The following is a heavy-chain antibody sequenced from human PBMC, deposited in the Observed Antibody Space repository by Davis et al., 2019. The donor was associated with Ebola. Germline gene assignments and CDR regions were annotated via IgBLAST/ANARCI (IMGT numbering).Heavy chain of an antibody. CDR3: TTPGGQDSGYDVFDI. V-gene: IGHV1-46*03. D-gene: IGHD5-12*01. Sequence: ASVKVSCKASGYTFTNYYMHWVRQAPGHGVECMGMINPNDGRTIYAQKFQGRVTVTRDTSTTTVYMDLSSLRSEDTALYYCTTPGGQDSGYDVFDIWGQGTMVTVSS. CDR1: GYTFTNYY. CDR2: INPNDGRT. J-gene: IGHJ3*02.